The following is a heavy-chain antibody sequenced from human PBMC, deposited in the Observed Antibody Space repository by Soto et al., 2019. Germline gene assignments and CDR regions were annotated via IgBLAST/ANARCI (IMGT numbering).Heavy chain of an antibody. J-gene: IGHJ6*02. D-gene: IGHD3-10*01. CDR2: ISFDGSTE. Sequence: QVQLVESGGGVVQPGRSLRLSCAASGFTFISYAMHWVRQAPGKGLEWVAXISFDGSTEYYADSVKGRFTISRDNSKNTVYLQMNSLRSEDTAVYYCARSRHGSGSYTHFYYGLDVWGQGTTVTVSS. CDR1: GFTFISYA. V-gene: IGHV3-30-3*01. CDR3: ARSRHGSGSYTHFYYGLDV.